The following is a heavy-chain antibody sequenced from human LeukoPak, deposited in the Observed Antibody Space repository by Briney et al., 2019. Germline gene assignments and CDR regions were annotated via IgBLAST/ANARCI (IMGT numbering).Heavy chain of an antibody. Sequence: PGGSLSLSCAASGFTFSSYWMHWVRQAPGKGLVWVSRINSNGSSTSYADSVKGRFTISGDNAKNTLYLQMISLRAEDTAVYYCATSRTFDYWGQGTLVTVSS. CDR1: GFTFSSYW. CDR3: ATSRTFDY. CDR2: INSNGSST. J-gene: IGHJ4*02. V-gene: IGHV3-74*01.